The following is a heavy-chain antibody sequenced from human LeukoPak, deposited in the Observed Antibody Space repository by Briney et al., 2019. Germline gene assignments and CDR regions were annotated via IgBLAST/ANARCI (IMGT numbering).Heavy chain of an antibody. Sequence: SVKVSCKAPGFTFTSSAVQWVRQARGQRLEWIGWIVVGSGNTNYAQKFQERVTITRDMSTSTAYMELSSLRSEDTAVYYCAAAGEECRIVATIRFDYWGQGTLVTVSS. D-gene: IGHD5-12*01. J-gene: IGHJ4*02. CDR1: GFTFTSSA. CDR2: IVVGSGNT. V-gene: IGHV1-58*01. CDR3: AAAGEECRIVATIRFDY.